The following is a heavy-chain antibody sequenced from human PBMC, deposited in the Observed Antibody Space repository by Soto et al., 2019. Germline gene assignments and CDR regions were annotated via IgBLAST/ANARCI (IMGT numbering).Heavy chain of an antibody. J-gene: IGHJ6*02. CDR3: ARTIPNSGFRRGMDV. CDR2: IYYRGST. D-gene: IGHD6-19*01. V-gene: IGHV4-39*01. Sequence: QLQLQESGPGLVKPSETLSITCTVSGGSIGSGEYYWGWIRQPPGKGLEWIGIIYYRGSTYYNPSLKSRVTMSIDTSKNQFSLKLSSVTAADTAVYYCARTIPNSGFRRGMDVWGQGTTVTVSS. CDR1: GGSIGSGEYY.